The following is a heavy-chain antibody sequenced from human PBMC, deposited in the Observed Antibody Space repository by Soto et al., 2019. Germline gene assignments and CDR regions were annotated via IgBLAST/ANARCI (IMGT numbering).Heavy chain of an antibody. V-gene: IGHV1-18*01. Sequence: ASVKPTSKAPGFTFASSASWSVRQAPGQGLEWMGWISAYNGNTNYAQKLQGRVTMTTDTSTSTAYMELRSLRSDDTAVYYCARGGWEFDPWGQGTLVTVSS. D-gene: IGHD1-26*01. CDR2: ISAYNGNT. CDR1: GFTFASSA. CDR3: ARGGWEFDP. J-gene: IGHJ5*02.